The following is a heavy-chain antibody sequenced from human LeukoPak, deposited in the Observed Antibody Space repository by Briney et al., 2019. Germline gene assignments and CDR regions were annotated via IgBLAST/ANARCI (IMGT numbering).Heavy chain of an antibody. Sequence: GGSLRLSCAASGFTFSSYSMNWLRQAPGKGLEWVSSISSSSSYIYYADSVKGRFTISRDNAKNSLYLQMNSLRAEDTAVYYWARANRHYDRIYYMDVWGKGTTVTVSS. CDR2: ISSSSSYI. CDR1: GFTFSSYS. D-gene: IGHD3-3*01. CDR3: ARANRHYDRIYYMDV. V-gene: IGHV3-21*01. J-gene: IGHJ6*03.